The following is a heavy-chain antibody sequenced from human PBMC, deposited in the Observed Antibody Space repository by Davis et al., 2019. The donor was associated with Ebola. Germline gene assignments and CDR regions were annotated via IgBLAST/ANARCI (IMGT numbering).Heavy chain of an antibody. Sequence: GESLKISCAASGFTFSTYGMFWVRQAPGKGLEWVAFIRFDGSDKYYADSVKGRFTISRDNAKSTLYLQMNSLTAEDTAVYYCVRTTYGAPEYWGQGTLVTVSS. J-gene: IGHJ4*02. CDR1: GFTFSTYG. V-gene: IGHV3-30*02. D-gene: IGHD1-7*01. CDR2: IRFDGSDK. CDR3: VRTTYGAPEY.